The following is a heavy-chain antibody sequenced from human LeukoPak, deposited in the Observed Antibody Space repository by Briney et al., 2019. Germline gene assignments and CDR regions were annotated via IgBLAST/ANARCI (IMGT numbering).Heavy chain of an antibody. J-gene: IGHJ4*02. CDR2: IYSGGST. Sequence: GGSLRLSCAASGFTVGSTYISWVRQAPGKGLEWVSVIYSGGSTKYADSVKVRFTVSRDNSKNTVYLQMNNLRAEDTAVYYCARATLDNWGQGTLVTVSS. V-gene: IGHV3-53*01. CDR3: ARATLDN. CDR1: GFTVGSTY.